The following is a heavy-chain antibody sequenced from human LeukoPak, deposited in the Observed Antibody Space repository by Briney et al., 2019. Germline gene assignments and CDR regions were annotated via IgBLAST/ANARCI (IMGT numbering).Heavy chain of an antibody. CDR3: ARDIVVAGGYMDV. V-gene: IGHV5-51*01. CDR1: GYSFTSYW. D-gene: IGHD2-2*01. CDR2: IYPGDSDT. J-gene: IGHJ6*03. Sequence: GESLKTSCKGSGYSFTSYWIGWVRQMPGKGLEWMGIIYPGDSDTRYSPSFQGQVTVSADKSISTAYLQWSSLKASDTAMYYCARDIVVAGGYMDVWGKGTTVTVSS.